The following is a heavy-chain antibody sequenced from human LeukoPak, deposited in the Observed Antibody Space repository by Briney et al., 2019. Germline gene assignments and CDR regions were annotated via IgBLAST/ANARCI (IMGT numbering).Heavy chain of an antibody. CDR2: ISAYNANT. D-gene: IGHD3-3*01. V-gene: IGHV1-18*01. J-gene: IGHJ4*02. CDR3: ARDTSFDFSRDFDY. CDR1: GYTFTSFG. Sequence: ASVKVSCKASGYTFTSFGISWVRQAPGQGLEWLGWISAYNANTKYAQKFQGRVTMTTDTSTSSAYMELRSLRSDDTAVYYCARDTSFDFSRDFDYWGQGTLVTVPS.